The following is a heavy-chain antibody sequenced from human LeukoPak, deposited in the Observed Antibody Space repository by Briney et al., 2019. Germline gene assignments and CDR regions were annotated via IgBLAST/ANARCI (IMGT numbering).Heavy chain of an antibody. J-gene: IGHJ4*02. CDR3: ARGGSDDWKRFDS. CDR1: GFTVSRSY. CDR2: IYSDGNT. D-gene: IGHD1-1*01. V-gene: IGHV3-53*01. Sequence: GGSLRLSCAASGFTVSRSYMSWVRKAPGQGLEWVSVIYSDGNTYYADSVKGRFTVSRDTSKNTMSLQMNSLRGEDTAVYYCARGGSDDWKRFDSWGQGTLVTVSP.